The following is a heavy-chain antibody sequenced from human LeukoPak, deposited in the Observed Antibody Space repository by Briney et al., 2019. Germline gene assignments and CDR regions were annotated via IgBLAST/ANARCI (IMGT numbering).Heavy chain of an antibody. Sequence: GGSLRLSCAASGFTFSSYTMNWVRQAPGKGLEWVSSISISSSYIYYVDSLKGRFTISRDNAKNSLYLQMNSLRAEDTGVYYCARDEGIAVAGDAFDIWGQGTKVTVSS. V-gene: IGHV3-21*01. CDR2: ISISSSYI. CDR3: ARDEGIAVAGDAFDI. D-gene: IGHD6-19*01. CDR1: GFTFSSYT. J-gene: IGHJ3*02.